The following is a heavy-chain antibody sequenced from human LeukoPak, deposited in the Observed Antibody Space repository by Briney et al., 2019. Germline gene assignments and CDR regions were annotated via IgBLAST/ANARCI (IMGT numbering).Heavy chain of an antibody. CDR1: GYRFNDYW. D-gene: IGHD3-22*01. V-gene: IGHV5-51*01. CDR2: IYPGDSDT. Sequence: PGESLKISCKGSGYRFNDYWVGWVRQTAGKGLEWMGVIYPGDSDTRYSPSSQGLVTISIDKSISTAYLQWSSLKASDAAVYYCVRRSIGGYYYSPFDLWGQGTWVTVSS. CDR3: VRRSIGGYYYSPFDL. J-gene: IGHJ3*01.